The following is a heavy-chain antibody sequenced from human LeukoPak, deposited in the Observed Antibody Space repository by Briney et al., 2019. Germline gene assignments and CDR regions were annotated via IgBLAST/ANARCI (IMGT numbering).Heavy chain of an antibody. CDR2: IYHSGST. J-gene: IGHJ3*02. D-gene: IGHD2-2*01. CDR1: GGSISSGGSS. CDR3: ARHLGRYQLPFDAFDI. Sequence: SETLSLTCAVSGGSISSGGSSWSWIRQPPGKGLEWIGYIYHSGSTYYNPSLKSRVTISVDRSKNQFSLKLSSVTAADTAVYYCARHLGRYQLPFDAFDIWGQGTMVTVSS. V-gene: IGHV4-30-2*01.